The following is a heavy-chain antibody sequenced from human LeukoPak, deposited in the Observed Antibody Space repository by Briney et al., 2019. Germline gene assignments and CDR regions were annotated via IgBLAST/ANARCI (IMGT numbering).Heavy chain of an antibody. CDR3: ARAFRGDDFWSGYYSPPYWFDP. D-gene: IGHD3-3*01. J-gene: IGHJ5*02. V-gene: IGHV1-69*05. CDR1: GGTFSSYA. CDR2: IIPIFGTA. Sequence: SVKVSCKASGGTFSSYAVSWVRQAPGQGLEWMGGIIPIFGTANYAQKFQGRVTITTDESTSTAYMELSSLRSEDTAVYYCARAFRGDDFWSGYYSPPYWFDPWGQGTLVTVSS.